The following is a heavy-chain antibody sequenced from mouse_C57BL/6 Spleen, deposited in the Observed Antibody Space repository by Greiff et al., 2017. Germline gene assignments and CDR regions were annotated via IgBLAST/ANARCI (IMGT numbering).Heavy chain of an antibody. V-gene: IGHV1-69*01. CDR3: AREDY. J-gene: IGHJ2*01. CDR2: IDPSDSYT. Sequence: VQLQQPGAELVMPGASVKLSCKASGYTFTCYWMHWVKQRPGQGLEWIGEIDPSDSYTNYNQKFKGKSTLTVDKSSSTAYMQLSSLTSEDSAVYYCAREDYWGQGTTLTVAS. CDR1: GYTFTCYW.